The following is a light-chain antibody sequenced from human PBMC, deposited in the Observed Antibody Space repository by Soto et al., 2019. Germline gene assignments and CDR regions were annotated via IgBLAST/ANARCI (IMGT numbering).Light chain of an antibody. Sequence: DIQMTQSPSTLSASVGDSVTITCRASQSISPWLAWYQQKPGKAPTLLIYKASSLEGGVPSRFSGSGSGTDFNITISGLQADDFATYYCQQYNTYPLTVGGGTTVEIK. CDR2: KAS. CDR3: QQYNTYPLT. CDR1: QSISPW. V-gene: IGKV1-5*03. J-gene: IGKJ4*02.